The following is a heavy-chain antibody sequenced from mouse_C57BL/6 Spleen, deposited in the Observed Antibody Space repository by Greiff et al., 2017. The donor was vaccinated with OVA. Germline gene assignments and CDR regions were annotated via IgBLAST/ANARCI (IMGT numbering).Heavy chain of an antibody. J-gene: IGHJ3*01. CDR3: ASQRGFAY. Sequence: VQLKQPGTDLVKPGASVKLSCKASGYTFTNYCMHWVKQRPGQGLEWIGNINPSNGGTNYNEKFKGKATLTVDKSSSTAYMQLSSLTSEDAEVYYCASQRGFAYWGQGTLVTVSA. CDR1: GYTFTNYC. CDR2: INPSNGGT. V-gene: IGHV1-53*01.